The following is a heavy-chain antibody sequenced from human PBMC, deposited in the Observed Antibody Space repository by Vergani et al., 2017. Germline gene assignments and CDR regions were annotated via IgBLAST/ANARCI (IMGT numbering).Heavy chain of an antibody. J-gene: IGHJ4*02. CDR1: GGSISSYY. CDR3: ARGGWFGDVFDY. Sequence: QVQLQESGPGLVKPSETLSLTCTVSGGSISSYYWSWIRQPPGKGLEWIGYIYYSGSTNYTPAIKSRVTISVDTSKNQFSLKLSSVTAADTAVYYCARGGWFGDVFDYWGQGTLVTVSS. V-gene: IGHV4-59*01. CDR2: IYYSGST. D-gene: IGHD3-10*01.